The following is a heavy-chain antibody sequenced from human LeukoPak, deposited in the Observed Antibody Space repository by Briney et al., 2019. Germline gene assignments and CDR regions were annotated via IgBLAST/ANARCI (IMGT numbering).Heavy chain of an antibody. J-gene: IGHJ6*02. V-gene: IGHV1-46*01. CDR3: ASVYNYGMDV. CDR2: LNPSGGST. CDR1: GYSVTRYY. Sequence: ASVKVSCKASGYSVTRYYMQWARQAPGRGLEWMGILNPSGGSTSYAQKFQGRATLTRATSTSTVYMELSSLRSEDTAVYYCASVYNYGMDVWGQGTTVIVSS.